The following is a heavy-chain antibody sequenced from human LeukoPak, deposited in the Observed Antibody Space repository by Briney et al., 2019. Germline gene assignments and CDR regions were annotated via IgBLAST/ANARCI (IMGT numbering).Heavy chain of an antibody. D-gene: IGHD3-22*01. CDR1: GGSFSGYY. Sequence: SETLSLTCAVYGGSFSGYYWSWIRQPPGKGLEWIGEINHSGSTNYNPSLKSRVTISVDTSKNQFSLKLTSVTAADTALYYCARDRSAAYYRDYFDYWGQGVLVTVSS. V-gene: IGHV4-34*01. CDR3: ARDRSAAYYRDYFDY. J-gene: IGHJ4*02. CDR2: INHSGST.